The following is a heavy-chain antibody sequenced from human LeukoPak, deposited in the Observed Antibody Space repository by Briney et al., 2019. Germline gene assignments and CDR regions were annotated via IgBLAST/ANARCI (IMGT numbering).Heavy chain of an antibody. D-gene: IGHD3-3*01. Sequence: RASVKVSCKASGYTFTSYGISWVRQAPGQGLEWMGWISAYNGNTNYAQKFQGRVTITADKSTSTAYMELSSLRSEDTAVYYCARGRGVHYDFWSGPSDYYYYYMDVWGEGTTVTVSS. CDR3: ARGRGVHYDFWSGPSDYYYYYMDV. V-gene: IGHV1-18*01. CDR1: GYTFTSYG. CDR2: ISAYNGNT. J-gene: IGHJ6*03.